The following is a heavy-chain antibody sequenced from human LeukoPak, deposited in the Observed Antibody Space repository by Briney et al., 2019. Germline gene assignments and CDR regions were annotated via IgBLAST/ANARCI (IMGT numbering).Heavy chain of an antibody. CDR2: INPSGGST. V-gene: IGHV1-46*01. CDR3: ARDLIPAVAIVVEPAANYYYYGMDV. Sequence: ASVKVSCKSSGYTFTSYYMHWVRQAPGQGLEWMGIINPSGGSTSYAQKFQGRVTMTRDTSTSTVYMELSSLRSEDTAVYYCARDLIPAVAIVVEPAANYYYYGMDVWGQGTTVTVSS. CDR1: GYTFTSYY. D-gene: IGHD2-2*03. J-gene: IGHJ6*02.